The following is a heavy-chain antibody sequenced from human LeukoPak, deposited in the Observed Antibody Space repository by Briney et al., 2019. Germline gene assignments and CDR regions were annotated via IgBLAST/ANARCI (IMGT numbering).Heavy chain of an antibody. CDR2: IYYSGST. D-gene: IGHD5-24*01. J-gene: IGHJ4*02. Sequence: SETLSLTCTVSGGSISSSSYYWGWIRQPPGKGLEGIGSIYYSGSTYYNPSLKSRVTISVDTSKNQFSLKLSSVTAADTAVYYCARIEMATTKTDYWGQGTLVTVSS. V-gene: IGHV4-39*07. CDR3: ARIEMATTKTDY. CDR1: GGSISSSSYY.